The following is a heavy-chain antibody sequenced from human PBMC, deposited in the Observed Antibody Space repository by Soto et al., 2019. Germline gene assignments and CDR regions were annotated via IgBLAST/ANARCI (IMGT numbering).Heavy chain of an antibody. Sequence: ASVKVSCKASGYTFTSYAMHWVRQAPGQRLEWMGWINASSGNTNYAQKFQGWVTMTRDTSISTAYMELSRLRSDDTAVYYCARSTRITIFGVAKYGMDVWGQGTTVTV. J-gene: IGHJ6*02. CDR3: ARSTRITIFGVAKYGMDV. D-gene: IGHD3-3*01. CDR1: GYTFTSYA. CDR2: INASSGNT. V-gene: IGHV1-2*04.